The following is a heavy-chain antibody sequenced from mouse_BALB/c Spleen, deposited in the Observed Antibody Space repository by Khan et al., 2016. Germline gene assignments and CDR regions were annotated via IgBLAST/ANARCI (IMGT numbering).Heavy chain of an antibody. D-gene: IGHD4-1*01. Sequence: QVQLQQSGAELVRPGVSVKISCKGSGYTFTDYAIHWVKQSHAKSLEWIGVISTYYGDTTYNQKFAGKATMTVDKSSSTAYLELDRLTSEDSAIYYCAREGLNCDYAMDYWGQGTSVTVSS. CDR3: AREGLNCDYAMDY. CDR2: ISTYYGDT. V-gene: IGHV1S137*01. J-gene: IGHJ4*01. CDR1: GYTFTDYA.